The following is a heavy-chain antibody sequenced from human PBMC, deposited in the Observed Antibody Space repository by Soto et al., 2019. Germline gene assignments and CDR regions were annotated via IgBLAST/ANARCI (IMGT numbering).Heavy chain of an antibody. CDR1: GFMFSTYL. D-gene: IGHD1-26*01. V-gene: IGHV3-7*03. J-gene: IGHJ6*02. CDR3: AKEVTSGSYSHYYYGLDV. Sequence: EVQLVESGGGLVQPGGSLRLSCTASGFMFSTYLMSWVRQAPGKGLEWVANIRQGGNEKFYVDSVKGRFTISRDNAKKSLYLQMNSLRVEDTAVYYCAKEVTSGSYSHYYYGLDVWGQGTMVTVSS. CDR2: IRQGGNEK.